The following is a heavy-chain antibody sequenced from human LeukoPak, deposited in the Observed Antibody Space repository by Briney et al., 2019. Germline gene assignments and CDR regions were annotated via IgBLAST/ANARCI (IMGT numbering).Heavy chain of an antibody. CDR3: ASHPTNYYDSSGYYYVSS. CDR2: IHRSGNT. V-gene: IGHV4-59*01. Sequence: PSETLSLTCTVSGGSMSNMDWSWVRQPPGQGLEWIGYIHRSGNTNYSPSLKSRVIISIDMSKNQFSLKLSSVTAADTAVYYCASHPTNYYDSSGYYYVSSWGQGTLVTVSS. D-gene: IGHD3-22*01. J-gene: IGHJ5*02. CDR1: GGSMSNMD.